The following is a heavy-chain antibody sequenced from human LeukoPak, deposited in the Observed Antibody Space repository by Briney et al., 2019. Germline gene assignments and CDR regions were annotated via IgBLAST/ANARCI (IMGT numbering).Heavy chain of an antibody. V-gene: IGHV4-59*08. J-gene: IGHJ4*02. Sequence: KTSETLSLTCTVSGGSMSSYYWSWMRQSPGRGLEWLGNIYFSGSTNYNSSLKSRVTISVDTAKNQFSLKLDSVSAADTAVYYCARTPVIWSGYGYFDSWGQGTLLTVSS. CDR1: GGSMSSYY. CDR3: ARTPVIWSGYGYFDS. CDR2: IYFSGST. D-gene: IGHD3-3*01.